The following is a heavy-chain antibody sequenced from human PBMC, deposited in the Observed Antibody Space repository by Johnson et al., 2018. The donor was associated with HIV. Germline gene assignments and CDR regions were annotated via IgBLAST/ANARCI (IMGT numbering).Heavy chain of an antibody. CDR1: GFTFDDYA. J-gene: IGHJ3*02. Sequence: VQLVESGGGVVRPGGSLRLSCAASGFTFDDYAMNWVRQAPGKGLEWVSSVTGSGGTSYYADPVKGRFTISRDNSKNTLYLQMNSLRAEDTAVYYCAYRGDYDFWSGYPDAFDIWGQGTMVTVSS. CDR2: VTGSGGTS. CDR3: AYRGDYDFWSGYPDAFDI. V-gene: IGHV3-23*04. D-gene: IGHD3-3*01.